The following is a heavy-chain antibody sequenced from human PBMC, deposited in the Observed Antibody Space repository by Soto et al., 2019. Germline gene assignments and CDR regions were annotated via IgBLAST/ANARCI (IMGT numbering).Heavy chain of an antibody. V-gene: IGHV1-8*01. CDR1: GYTFTSYD. CDR2: MNPNSGNT. CDR3: ARARGYFDWLLYDNWFDP. J-gene: IGHJ5*02. Sequence: ASVKVSCKAFGYTFTSYDINWVRQATGQGLEWMGWMNPNSGNTGYAQKFQGRVTMTRNTSISTAYMELSSLRSEDTAVYYCARARGYFDWLLYDNWFDPWGQGTLVTVSS. D-gene: IGHD3-9*01.